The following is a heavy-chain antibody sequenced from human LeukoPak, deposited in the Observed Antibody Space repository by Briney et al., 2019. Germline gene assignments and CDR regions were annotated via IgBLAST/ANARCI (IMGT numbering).Heavy chain of an antibody. V-gene: IGHV3-33*01. CDR1: GFTFSSYG. CDR3: SRDLRGRDDY. D-gene: IGHD5-24*01. CDR2: IWYDGSNK. J-gene: IGHJ4*02. Sequence: GRSLRLSCAASGFTFSSYGMHWVRQAPGKGLEWVAVIWYDGSNKYYADSVKGRFTISRDNAKNTLYLQMNSLRAEDTAVYYCSRDLRGRDDYWGQGILVIVSS.